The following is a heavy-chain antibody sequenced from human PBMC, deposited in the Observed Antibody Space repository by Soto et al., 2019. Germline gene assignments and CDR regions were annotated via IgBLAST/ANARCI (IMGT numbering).Heavy chain of an antibody. D-gene: IGHD3-22*01. J-gene: IGHJ4*02. CDR2: INHSGST. Sequence: QVQLQQWGAGLLKPSETLSLTCADYGGSFSGYYWSWIRQPPGKGLEWIGEINHSGSTNYNPSLKSRVSISVDTSKNQFDLKLSSVTAADTAVYYCARKNVSAYYYDSSGYTDYWGQGTLVTVSS. CDR1: GGSFSGYY. V-gene: IGHV4-34*01. CDR3: ARKNVSAYYYDSSGYTDY.